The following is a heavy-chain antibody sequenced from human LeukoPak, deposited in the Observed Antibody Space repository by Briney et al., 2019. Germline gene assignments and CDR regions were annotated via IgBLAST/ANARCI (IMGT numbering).Heavy chain of an antibody. CDR3: ARVAWELPLDY. J-gene: IGHJ4*02. Sequence: GGSLRLSCAASGFTFSSYWMSWVRQAPGKGLEWVANIKQDGSEKYYVDSVKGRFTISRDNAKNSLYLQMNSPRAEDTAVYYCARVAWELPLDYWGQGTLVTVSS. D-gene: IGHD1-26*01. CDR2: IKQDGSEK. V-gene: IGHV3-7*01. CDR1: GFTFSSYW.